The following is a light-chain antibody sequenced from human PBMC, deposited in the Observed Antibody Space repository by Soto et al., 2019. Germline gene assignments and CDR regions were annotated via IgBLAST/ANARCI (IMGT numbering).Light chain of an antibody. Sequence: IQMPQSPSSLSASVGDSVTITCRASQGINNYLAWYQQKPGKVPVLLIYSASTLKSGVPSRFSGRGAGTDFTLTISSLQPEDFATYYCQKYDRAPRTFGQGTKVDI. CDR1: QGINNY. J-gene: IGKJ1*01. V-gene: IGKV1-27*01. CDR2: SAS. CDR3: QKYDRAPRT.